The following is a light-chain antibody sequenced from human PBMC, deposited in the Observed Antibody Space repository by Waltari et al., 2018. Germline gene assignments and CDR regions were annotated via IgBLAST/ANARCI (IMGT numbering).Light chain of an antibody. CDR2: DAS. V-gene: IGKV1-33*01. Sequence: DIHMTQFPSSLSASVGGRVTITCQATQDIRNHLNWYQQKPGKAPKLLVDDASRLQSGVPSRFGGSRSGTYFTFTISSLQAEDAATYYCQQYDKRPLTCGGGTKVDI. CDR1: QDIRNH. J-gene: IGKJ4*01. CDR3: QQYDKRPLT.